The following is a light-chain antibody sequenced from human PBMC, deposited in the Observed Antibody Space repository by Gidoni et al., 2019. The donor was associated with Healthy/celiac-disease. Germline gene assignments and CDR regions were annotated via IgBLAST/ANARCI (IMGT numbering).Light chain of an antibody. CDR3: QQYGSSPPLX. CDR2: GAS. V-gene: IGKV3-20*01. CDR1: QSVSSSY. J-gene: IGKJ4*01. Sequence: VLTQSPGTLSLSPGERATLSCRASQSVSSSYLAWYQQKPGQAPRLLIYGASSRATGIPDRFSGSGSGTDFTLTISRLEPEDFAVYYCQQYGSSPPLXFXGGTKVEIK.